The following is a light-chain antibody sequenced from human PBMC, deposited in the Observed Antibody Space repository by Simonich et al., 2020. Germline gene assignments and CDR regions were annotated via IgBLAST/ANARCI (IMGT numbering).Light chain of an antibody. CDR2: WAS. V-gene: IGKV4-1*01. Sequence: DIVMTQSPDSLAVSLGERATINCKYSQSVLYSAKNKNYLAWHQQKPGQPPKLLIYWASTRESGVPDRCSGSGSGTDFTLTISSLQAEDVAVYYCQQYYSTPWTFGQGTKVEIK. CDR1: QSVLYSAKNKNY. CDR3: QQYYSTPWT. J-gene: IGKJ1*01.